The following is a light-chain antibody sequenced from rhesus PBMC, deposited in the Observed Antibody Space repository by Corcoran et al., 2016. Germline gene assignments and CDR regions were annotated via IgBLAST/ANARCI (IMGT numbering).Light chain of an antibody. Sequence: DIQMSQSPSSLSASVGDKVTISCRASQDISNALAWYQQKPVKAPKPLIYATSNLESGVPSRFGGSRSGTDCTLTISSLQPEDFATYYCQQGYNSPLTFGVGTKVEIK. CDR2: ATS. CDR3: QQGYNSPLT. J-gene: IGKJ4*01. CDR1: QDISNA. V-gene: IGKV1-33*01.